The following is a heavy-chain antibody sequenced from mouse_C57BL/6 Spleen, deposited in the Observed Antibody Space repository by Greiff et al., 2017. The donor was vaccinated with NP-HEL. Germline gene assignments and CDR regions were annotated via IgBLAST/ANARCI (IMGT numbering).Heavy chain of an antibody. CDR1: GYTFTDYE. V-gene: IGHV1-15*01. J-gene: IGHJ3*01. CDR3: TRWGSNYVAWFAY. CDR2: IDPETGGT. D-gene: IGHD2-5*01. Sequence: QVQLKESGAELVRPGASVTLSCKASGYTFTDYEMHWVKQTPVHGLEWIGAIDPETGGTAYNQKFKGKAILTADKSSSTAYMELRSLTSEDSAVYYCTRWGSNYVAWFAYWGQGTLVTVSA.